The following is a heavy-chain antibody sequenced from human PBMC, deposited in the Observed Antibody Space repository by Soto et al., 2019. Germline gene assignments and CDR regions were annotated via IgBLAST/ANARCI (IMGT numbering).Heavy chain of an antibody. D-gene: IGHD3-10*01. V-gene: IGHV1-2*04. J-gene: IGHJ4*02. Sequence: ASVKVSCKASGYTFTGYYMHWVRQAPGQGLEWMGWINPNSGGTNYAQKFQGWVTMTRDTSISTAYMELSRLRSDDTAVYYCARAYYYGSGSSYFDYRGQGTLVTVSS. CDR2: INPNSGGT. CDR3: ARAYYYGSGSSYFDY. CDR1: GYTFTGYY.